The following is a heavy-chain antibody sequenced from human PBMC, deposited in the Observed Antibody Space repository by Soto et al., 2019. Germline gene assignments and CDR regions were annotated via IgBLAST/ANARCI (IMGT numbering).Heavy chain of an antibody. CDR3: AREGIAVAGTSDAFDI. Sequence: QVQLVQSGAEVKKPGSSVKVSCKASGGTFSSYAISWVRQAPGQGLEWMGGIIPIFGTANYAQKFQGRVTITADESTSNAYMELSSLRSEDTAVYYCAREGIAVAGTSDAFDIWGQGTMVTVSS. CDR2: IIPIFGTA. J-gene: IGHJ3*02. V-gene: IGHV1-69*01. CDR1: GGTFSSYA. D-gene: IGHD6-19*01.